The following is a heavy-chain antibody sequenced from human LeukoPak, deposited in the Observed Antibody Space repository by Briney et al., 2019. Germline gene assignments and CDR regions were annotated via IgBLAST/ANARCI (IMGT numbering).Heavy chain of an antibody. J-gene: IGHJ5*02. CDR3: AREPTSSGWFDT. V-gene: IGHV3-23*01. CDR2: ISGSGGRT. CDR1: GFTFSSYA. Sequence: GGSLRLSCAASGFTFSSYAMSWVRQAPGMGLEWVSAISGSGGRTYFADSLKGRFTISRDNSKNTLYIQMNSLRAEDTVVYYCAREPTSSGWFDTWGQGTLVTVSS. D-gene: IGHD3-3*01.